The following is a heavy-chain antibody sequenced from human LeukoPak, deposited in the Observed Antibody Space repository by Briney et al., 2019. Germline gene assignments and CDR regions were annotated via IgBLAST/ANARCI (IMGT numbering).Heavy chain of an antibody. Sequence: GGSLRLSCAASGFTFSSYWMHWVRQAPGKGLVWVSRITSDGSSTSYADSVKGRFTISRDNAKNTLYLQMNSLGAEDTAVYYCARPYYDFWSGYFQSVFDYWGQGTLVTVSS. CDR1: GFTFSSYW. V-gene: IGHV3-74*01. J-gene: IGHJ4*02. D-gene: IGHD3-3*01. CDR2: ITSDGSST. CDR3: ARPYYDFWSGYFQSVFDY.